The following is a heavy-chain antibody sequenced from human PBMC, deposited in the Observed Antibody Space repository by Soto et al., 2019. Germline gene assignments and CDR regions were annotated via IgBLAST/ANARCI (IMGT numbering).Heavy chain of an antibody. CDR3: ARVTGYCSSTSCHYYYYGMDV. J-gene: IGHJ6*02. CDR2: IYYSGST. CDR1: GGSISSYY. V-gene: IGHV4-59*01. Sequence: QVQLQESGPGLVKPSETLSLTCTVSGGSISSYYWSWIRQPPGKGLEWIGYIYYSGSTNYNPSLKSRVNISVDTSKNQFSLKLSSVTAADTAVYYCARVTGYCSSTSCHYYYYGMDVWGQGTTVTVSS. D-gene: IGHD2-2*01.